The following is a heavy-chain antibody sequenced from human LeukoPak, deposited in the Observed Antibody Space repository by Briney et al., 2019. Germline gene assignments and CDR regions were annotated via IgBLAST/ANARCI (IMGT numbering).Heavy chain of an antibody. J-gene: IGHJ5*02. CDR2: INSDESST. CDR3: ARVGGGQQLAS. Sequence: GGSLRLSCAASGFTFSSYWMHWVRQAPGKGLVWCSRINSDESSTSYADAVKCRFTISRDNAKNTLYLQMNSLRAEDTAVYYCARVGGGQQLASWGQGTLVTVSS. D-gene: IGHD6-13*01. V-gene: IGHV3-74*01. CDR1: GFTFSSYW.